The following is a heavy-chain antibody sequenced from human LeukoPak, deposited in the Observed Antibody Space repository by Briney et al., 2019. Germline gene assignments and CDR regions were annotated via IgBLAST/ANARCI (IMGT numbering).Heavy chain of an antibody. D-gene: IGHD3-10*01. CDR2: LKSKSDGGKT. CDR1: GFTFSNAW. V-gene: IGHV3-15*01. Sequence: GGSLRLSCTASGFTFSNAWMSWVRPAPGKGLERVGRLKSKSDGGKTDYAAPVKGRFTISRDDSKNTMYLQMNSQKTEDTAVYYCIRLWFGEFIWGQGTMVSVSS. CDR3: IRLWFGEFI. J-gene: IGHJ3*02.